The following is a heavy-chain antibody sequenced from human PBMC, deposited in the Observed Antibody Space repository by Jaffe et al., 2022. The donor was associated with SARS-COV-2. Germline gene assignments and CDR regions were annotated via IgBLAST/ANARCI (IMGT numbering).Heavy chain of an antibody. Sequence: EVQLVESGGGLVKPGGSLRLSCAASGFTFSSYSMNWVRQAPGKGLEWVSSISSSSSYIYYADSVKGRFTISRDNAKNSLYLQMNSLRAEDTAVYYCARDRERVYATPCWFDPWGQGTLVTVSS. D-gene: IGHD2-8*01. V-gene: IGHV3-21*01. CDR3: ARDRERVYATPCWFDP. J-gene: IGHJ5*02. CDR2: ISSSSSYI. CDR1: GFTFSSYS.